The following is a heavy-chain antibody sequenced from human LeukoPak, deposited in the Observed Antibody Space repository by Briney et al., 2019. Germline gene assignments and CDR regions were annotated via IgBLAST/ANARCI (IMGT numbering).Heavy chain of an antibody. J-gene: IGHJ6*03. CDR2: ISAYNGNT. V-gene: IGHV1-18*01. D-gene: IGHD4-17*01. CDR1: GYTFTSYG. Sequence: ASVKVSCKASGYTFTSYGISWVRQAPGQGLEWMGWISAYNGNTNYAQKLQGRVTMTTDTSTSTAYMELRSLRSDDTAVYYCARASYGDLNIYYYYYMDVWGKGTTVTISS. CDR3: ARASYGDLNIYYYYYMDV.